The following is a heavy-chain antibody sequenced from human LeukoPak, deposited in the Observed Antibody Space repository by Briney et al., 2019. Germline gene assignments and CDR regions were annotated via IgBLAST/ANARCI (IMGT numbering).Heavy chain of an antibody. CDR2: ISAYNGNT. J-gene: IGHJ5*02. CDR1: GYTFNSNG. V-gene: IGHV1-18*01. D-gene: IGHD1-14*01. CDR3: ARARRYGNWFDP. Sequence: ASVKVSCKASGYTFNSNGIAWVRQAPGQGLEWLAWISAYNGNTNYAQNLQGRVTVTTDTSTSTAYMELRSLRSDDTAVYYCARARRYGNWFDPWGQGTLVTVSS.